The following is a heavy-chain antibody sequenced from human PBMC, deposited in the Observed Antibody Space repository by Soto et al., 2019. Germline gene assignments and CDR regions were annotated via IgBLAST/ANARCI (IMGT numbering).Heavy chain of an antibody. CDR2: IIPIFGTA. J-gene: IGHJ4*02. D-gene: IGHD4-17*01. CDR1: GGTFSSYA. CDR3: ARDPRDDYGDRLIDY. V-gene: IGHV1-69*13. Sequence: GASVKVSCKASGGTFSSYAISWVRQAPGQGLEWMGGIIPIFGTANYAQKFQGRVTITADESTSTAYMELSSLRSEDTAVYYCARDPRDDYGDRLIDYWGQGTLVTVSS.